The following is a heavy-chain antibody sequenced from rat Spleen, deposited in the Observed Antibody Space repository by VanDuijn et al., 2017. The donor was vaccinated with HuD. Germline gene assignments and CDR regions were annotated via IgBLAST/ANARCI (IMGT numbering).Heavy chain of an antibody. V-gene: IGHV5-20*01. D-gene: IGHD1-11*01. CDR3: TRINYGGYGFDY. CDR2: ISYDGGST. Sequence: EVQLVESGGGLVQPGRSMKLSCAASGFTFSNYGMAWVRQAPKKGLEWVAYISYDGGSTYYRDSVKGRFTISRDNAKSTLYLQMDSLRSEDTATYYCTRINYGGYGFDYWGQGVMVTVSS. CDR1: GFTFSNYG. J-gene: IGHJ2*01.